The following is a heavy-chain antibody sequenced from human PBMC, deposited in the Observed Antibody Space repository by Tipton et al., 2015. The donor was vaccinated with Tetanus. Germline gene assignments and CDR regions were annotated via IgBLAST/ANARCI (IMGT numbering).Heavy chain of an antibody. V-gene: IGHV3-21*04. Sequence: SLRLSCAASGFTFSSYSTNWVRQAPGKGLEWVSSISSSSSYIYYAESVKGRFTISRDNSKNTLYLQMNSLRAEDTAVYYCAKATPPNYDFWSGYAYGMDVWGQGTTVTVSS. CDR2: ISSSSSYI. CDR1: GFTFSSYS. CDR3: AKATPPNYDFWSGYAYGMDV. D-gene: IGHD3-3*01. J-gene: IGHJ6*02.